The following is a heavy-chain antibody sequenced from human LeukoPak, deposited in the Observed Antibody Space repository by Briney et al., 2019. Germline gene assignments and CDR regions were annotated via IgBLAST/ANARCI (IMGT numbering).Heavy chain of an antibody. D-gene: IGHD5-18*01. V-gene: IGHV1-69*05. J-gene: IGHJ4*02. CDR3: ARYLVRGPSGYSYAYRSLVY. Sequence: ASVKVSCKASGCTFSSYAISWVRQAPGQGLEWMGRIIPIFGTANYAQKSQGRVTITTDESTSTAYMEMSSLRSEDTAVYYCARYLVRGPSGYSYAYRSLVYWGQGTLVTVSS. CDR1: GCTFSSYA. CDR2: IIPIFGTA.